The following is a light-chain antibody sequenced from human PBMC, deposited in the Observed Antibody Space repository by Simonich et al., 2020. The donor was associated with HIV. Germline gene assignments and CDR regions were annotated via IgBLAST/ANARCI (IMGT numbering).Light chain of an antibody. J-gene: IGKJ2*01. CDR3: QQYHSYSQT. CDR1: QSIGSW. V-gene: IGKV1-5*03. CDR2: KAS. Sequence: DIQMTQSPSTLSASVGDRVTITCRASQSIGSWLAWYQQKPGKAPKLLIYKASSLESGVPSSFSGSGSGTEFTLTISSLQPDDFATYYCQQYHSYSQTFGQGTKLEFK.